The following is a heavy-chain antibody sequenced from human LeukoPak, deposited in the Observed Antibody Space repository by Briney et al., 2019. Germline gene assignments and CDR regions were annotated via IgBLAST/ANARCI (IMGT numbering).Heavy chain of an antibody. Sequence: SSETLSLTCTVSGDSISSSSYYWGWLRQPPGKGLEWIGEINHRGSTNYNPSLKSRVTISVDTSKNQFSLKLSSVTAADTAVYYCARGRVEDPWGQGTMVTVSS. V-gene: IGHV4-39*07. CDR1: GDSISSSSYY. J-gene: IGHJ3*01. D-gene: IGHD5/OR15-5a*01. CDR3: ARGRVEDP. CDR2: INHRGST.